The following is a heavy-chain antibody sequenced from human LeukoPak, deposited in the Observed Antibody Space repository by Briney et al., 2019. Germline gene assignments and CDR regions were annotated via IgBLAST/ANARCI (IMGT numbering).Heavy chain of an antibody. CDR2: IIPIFGTA. D-gene: IGHD5-12*01. Sequence: GASVKVSCKTSGYTFTGHYIHCVRHAPRQGLEWMGGIIPIFGTANYAQKFQGRVTITADESTSTAYMELSSLRSEDTAVYYCARERGNFVDIVATIYHYGMDVWGQGTTVTVSS. CDR1: GYTFTGHY. J-gene: IGHJ6*02. CDR3: ARERGNFVDIVATIYHYGMDV. V-gene: IGHV1-69*13.